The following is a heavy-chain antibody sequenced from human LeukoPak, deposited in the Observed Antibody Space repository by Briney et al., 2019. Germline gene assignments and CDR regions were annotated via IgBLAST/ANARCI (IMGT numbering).Heavy chain of an antibody. CDR3: ARKYYYDSSGIMAFDI. CDR2: IYYSGST. V-gene: IGHV4-59*08. CDR1: GGSISSYY. Sequence: SETLSLTCTVSGGSISSYYWSWIRQPPGKGLEWIGYIYYSGSTNYNPSLKSRVTISVDTSKNQFSLKLSSVTAADTAVYYCARKYYYDSSGIMAFDIWGQGTMVTVSS. J-gene: IGHJ3*02. D-gene: IGHD3-22*01.